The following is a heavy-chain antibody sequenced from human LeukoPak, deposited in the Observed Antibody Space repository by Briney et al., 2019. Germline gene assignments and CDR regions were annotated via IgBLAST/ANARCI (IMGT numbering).Heavy chain of an antibody. Sequence: GGSPRLSCAASGFTFSSYSMNWVRQAPGKGLEWVSSISSSSSYIYYADSVKGRFTISRDNAKNSLYLQMNSLRAEDTAVYYCARVDFWSGENAFDIWGQGTMVTVSS. J-gene: IGHJ3*02. CDR3: ARVDFWSGENAFDI. D-gene: IGHD3-3*01. CDR2: ISSSSSYI. CDR1: GFTFSSYS. V-gene: IGHV3-21*01.